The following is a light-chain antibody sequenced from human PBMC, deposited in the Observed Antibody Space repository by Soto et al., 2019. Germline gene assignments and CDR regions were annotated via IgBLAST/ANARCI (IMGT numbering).Light chain of an antibody. CDR2: DAS. Sequence: EIVLTQSPDTLSLSPGERATLSCRASQSVSSSLAWYQQKPGQAPRLLIYDASNRATGIPARFIGSGSGTDFPLTISSLEPEDFAVYYCQQRSNWPPEVTFGPGTKVDIK. J-gene: IGKJ3*01. CDR1: QSVSSS. CDR3: QQRSNWPPEVT. V-gene: IGKV3-11*01.